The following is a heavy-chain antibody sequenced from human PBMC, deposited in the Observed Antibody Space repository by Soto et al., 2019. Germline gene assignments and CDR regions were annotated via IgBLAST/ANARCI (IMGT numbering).Heavy chain of an antibody. Sequence: SLKISSAATGDTFSTYGLTWVRQAPGQGLEWVGGIIPILNTANYAQKFQGRGTITADESTSTAYMELSSLRSEDTAVYYCARDAEYSSSSGYFFYCIDV. J-gene: IGHJ6*01. CDR2: IIPILNTA. V-gene: IGHV1-69*13. D-gene: IGHD6-6*01. CDR1: GDTFSTYG. CDR3: ARDAEYSSSSGYFFYCIDV.